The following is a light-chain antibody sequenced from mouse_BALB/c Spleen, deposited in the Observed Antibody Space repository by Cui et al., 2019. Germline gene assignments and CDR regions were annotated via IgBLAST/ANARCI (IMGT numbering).Light chain of an antibody. V-gene: IGKV12-98*01. CDR1: QTIGTW. J-gene: IGKJ2*01. Sequence: DIQITQSPASQYASLGESVTITCLPSQTIGTWLAWYQQKPGKSPQLLIYAATNLADGVPSRFSGSGSGTKFSFKISSLEAEDFANYYCQQRCSYPYTFGGGTKLEIK. CDR2: AAT. CDR3: QQRCSYPYT.